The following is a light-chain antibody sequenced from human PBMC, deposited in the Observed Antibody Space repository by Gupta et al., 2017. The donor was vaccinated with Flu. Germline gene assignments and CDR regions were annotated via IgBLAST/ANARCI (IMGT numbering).Light chain of an antibody. J-gene: IGLJ3*02. V-gene: IGLV1-44*01. CDR2: NNN. CDR1: SSNIGSNT. Sequence: QSVLTQPPSASGTPGPRVTISCSGSSSNIGSNTVNWYQQLPGTAPKLLIYNNNQRPSGVPDRLSGSKSGTSASLAISGLQSEDEADYYCAAWDDSLNGPVFGGGTKLTVL. CDR3: AAWDDSLNGPV.